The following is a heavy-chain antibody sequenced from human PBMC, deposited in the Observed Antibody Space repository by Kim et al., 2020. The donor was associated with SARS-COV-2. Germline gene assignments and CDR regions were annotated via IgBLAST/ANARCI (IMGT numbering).Heavy chain of an antibody. CDR2: IWYDGSNK. J-gene: IGHJ4*02. Sequence: GGSLRLSCAASGFSFSSYGMHWVRQAPGKGLEGVAVIWYDGSNKYYADPVKGRFTISRDNSKNTLYLQMNSLRVEDTAVYYCARSTVFGVVPDYWGQGIRVTVSS. CDR3: ARSTVFGVVPDY. CDR1: GFSFSSYG. V-gene: IGHV3-33*01. D-gene: IGHD3-3*01.